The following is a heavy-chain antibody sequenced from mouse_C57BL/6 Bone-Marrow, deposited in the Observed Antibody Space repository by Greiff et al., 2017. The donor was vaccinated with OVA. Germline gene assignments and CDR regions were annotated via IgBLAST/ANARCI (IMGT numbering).Heavy chain of an antibody. J-gene: IGHJ3*01. CDR3: ARGDYGNYRFAY. CDR2: ILPGSGST. Sequence: VQLQQSGAELMKPGASVKLSCKATGYTFTGYWIEWVKQRPGHGLEWIGEILPGSGSTNYNEKFKGKAKFTADTSSNTAYMQLISLTTEDSAISDCARGDYGNYRFAYWGQGTLVTVSA. V-gene: IGHV1-9*01. CDR1: GYTFTGYW. D-gene: IGHD2-1*01.